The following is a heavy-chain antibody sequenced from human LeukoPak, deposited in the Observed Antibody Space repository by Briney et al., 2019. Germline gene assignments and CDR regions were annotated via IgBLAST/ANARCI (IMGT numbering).Heavy chain of an antibody. J-gene: IGHJ4*02. Sequence: SETLSLTCTVSGGSISSYYWSWIRQPPGKGLEWIGYIYYSGSTNYNPSLKSRVTISVDTSMNQFSLKLSSVTAADTAVYYCAREGSGSSGYYSFDYWGQGTLVTVSS. CDR3: AREGSGSSGYYSFDY. V-gene: IGHV4-59*01. D-gene: IGHD3-22*01. CDR2: IYYSGST. CDR1: GGSISSYY.